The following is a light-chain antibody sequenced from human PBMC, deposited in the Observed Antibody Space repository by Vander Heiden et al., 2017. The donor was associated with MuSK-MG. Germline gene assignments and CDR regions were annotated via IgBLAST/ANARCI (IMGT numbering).Light chain of an antibody. CDR1: GSDVGAYNL. CDR2: EVN. V-gene: IGLV2-23*02. J-gene: IGLJ1*01. Sequence: QSALTQPASVSASPGQSIIISCAGTGSDVGAYNLVSWYQHRPDKAPKVLIYEVNKRPSGVSDRFSGSKSDNTASLTISGLRADDEADYYCCSYAGGAPFYLFGSGTHVTVL. CDR3: CSYAGGAPFYL.